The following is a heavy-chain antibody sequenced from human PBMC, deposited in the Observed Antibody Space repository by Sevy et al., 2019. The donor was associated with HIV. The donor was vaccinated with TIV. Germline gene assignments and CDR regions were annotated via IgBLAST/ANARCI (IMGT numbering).Heavy chain of an antibody. Sequence: GGSLRLSCAASRFTFSTYDIHWVRQAPGKGLEWVAVISHDGSYQYYTDSVKGRFTISRDDSKNTAYLQMNSLRADDSGVYYGAKGQGYDYIWGNERSEYYFDYWGQGTLVTVSS. D-gene: IGHD3-16*01. CDR2: ISHDGSYQ. V-gene: IGHV3-30*18. J-gene: IGHJ4*02. CDR1: RFTFSTYD. CDR3: AKGQGYDYIWGNERSEYYFDY.